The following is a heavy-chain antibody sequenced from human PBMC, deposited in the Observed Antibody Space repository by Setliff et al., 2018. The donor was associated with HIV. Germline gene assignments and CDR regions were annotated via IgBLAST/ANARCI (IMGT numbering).Heavy chain of an antibody. D-gene: IGHD3-16*01. CDR1: GFTFSTYG. Sequence: GGSVRLSCAASGFTFSTYGMHWVRQAPGMGLEWVAFIRYDGNNENYADSVKGRFTISRDNSKNTLYLQMNSLGAEDTAVYYCGKDRYDNYVWGSYHGPDFWGQGTLVTVSS. CDR2: IRYDGNNE. CDR3: GKDRYDNYVWGSYHGPDF. V-gene: IGHV3-30*02. J-gene: IGHJ4*02.